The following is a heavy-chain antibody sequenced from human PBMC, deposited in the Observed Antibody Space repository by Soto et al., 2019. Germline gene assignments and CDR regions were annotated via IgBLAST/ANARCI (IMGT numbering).Heavy chain of an antibody. D-gene: IGHD6-13*01. CDR2: IGTAGDT. J-gene: IGHJ6*03. CDR1: GFTFSSYD. CDR3: ARGFPQQQLADYYYYYYMDV. Sequence: GGSLRLSCAASGFTFSSYDMHWVRQATGKGLEWVSAIGTAGDTYYPGSVKGRFTISRENAKNSLYLQMNSLRAGDTAVYYCARGFPQQQLADYYYYYYMDVWGKGTTVTVSS. V-gene: IGHV3-13*01.